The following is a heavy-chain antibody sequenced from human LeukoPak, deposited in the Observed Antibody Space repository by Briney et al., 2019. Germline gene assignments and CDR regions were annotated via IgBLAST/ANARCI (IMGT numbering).Heavy chain of an antibody. Sequence: PGGSLRLSCAASGFTLSSYAMSWVRQAPGKGLEWVSAISGSGGSTYYADSVKGRFTISRDNSKNTLYLQMNSLRAEDTAVYYCAKPRYSFGGVIVISYFDYWGQGTLVTVSS. J-gene: IGHJ4*02. CDR3: AKPRYSFGGVIVISYFDY. CDR1: GFTLSSYA. D-gene: IGHD3-16*02. V-gene: IGHV3-23*01. CDR2: ISGSGGST.